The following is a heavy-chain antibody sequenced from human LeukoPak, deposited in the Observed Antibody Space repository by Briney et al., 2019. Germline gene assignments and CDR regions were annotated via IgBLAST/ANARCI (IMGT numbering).Heavy chain of an antibody. Sequence: PSETLSLTCTVSGGSISGSSYDWGWIRQPPGEGLEWIGSISYSGNTYYKPSLKSRVTISVDTSKKQFSLKLSSVTAADTALYYCARRSIAAVGMGAFHIWGQGTMVTVSS. CDR1: GGSISGSSYD. V-gene: IGHV4-39*01. CDR2: ISYSGNT. CDR3: ARRSIAAVGMGAFHI. J-gene: IGHJ3*02. D-gene: IGHD6-13*01.